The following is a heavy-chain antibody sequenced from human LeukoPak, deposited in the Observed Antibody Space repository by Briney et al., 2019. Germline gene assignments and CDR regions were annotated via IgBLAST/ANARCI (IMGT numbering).Heavy chain of an antibody. V-gene: IGHV1-2*02. CDR2: INPNSGGT. D-gene: IGHD2-15*01. CDR1: GGTFSSYA. Sequence: ASVKVSCKAPGGTFSSYAISWVRQAPGQGLEWMGWINPNSGGTNYAQKFQGRVTMTRDTSISTAYMELSRLRSDDTAVYYCARVPPPYVGSGYYMDVWGKGTTVTVSS. J-gene: IGHJ6*03. CDR3: ARVPPPYVGSGYYMDV.